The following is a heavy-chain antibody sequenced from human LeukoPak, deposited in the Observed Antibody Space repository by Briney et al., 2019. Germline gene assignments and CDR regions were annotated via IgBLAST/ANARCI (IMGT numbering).Heavy chain of an antibody. J-gene: IGHJ4*02. D-gene: IGHD3-22*01. V-gene: IGHV4-39*07. CDR1: GGSISSSSYY. CDR3: ARGDYYDSSGYYPIDY. Sequence: PSETLSLTCTVSGGSISSSSYYWGWIRQPPGKGLEWIGSIYYSGSTYYNPSLKSRVTISVDTSKNQFSLKLSSVTAADTAVYYCARGDYYDSSGYYPIDYWGQGTLVTVSS. CDR2: IYYSGST.